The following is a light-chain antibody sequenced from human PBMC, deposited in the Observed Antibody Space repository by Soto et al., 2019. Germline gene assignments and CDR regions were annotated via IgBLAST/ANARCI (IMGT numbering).Light chain of an antibody. CDR1: QSISSY. J-gene: IGKJ2*01. V-gene: IGKV3-11*01. CDR2: DAS. CDR3: QQRSNWPLT. Sequence: EIVLTQSPATLSLSPGGRATLSCRASQSISSYLAWYQQKPGQAPRLLIYDASNRATGIPARFSGSGSGTDFTLTISSLEPEDFAVYYCQQRSNWPLTFGQGTKLEIQ.